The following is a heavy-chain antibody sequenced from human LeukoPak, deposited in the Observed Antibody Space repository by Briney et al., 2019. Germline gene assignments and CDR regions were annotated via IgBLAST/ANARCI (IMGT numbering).Heavy chain of an antibody. CDR1: GFTFSSYG. CDR3: AELGITMIGGV. CDR2: ISYDGSNK. D-gene: IGHD3-10*02. Sequence: GGSLRLSCAASGFTFSSYGMHWVRQAPGKGLEWVAVISYDGSNKYYADSVKGRFTISRDNSKNTLYLQMSSLRAEDTAVYYCAELGITMIGGVWGKGTTVTISS. J-gene: IGHJ6*04. V-gene: IGHV3-30*18.